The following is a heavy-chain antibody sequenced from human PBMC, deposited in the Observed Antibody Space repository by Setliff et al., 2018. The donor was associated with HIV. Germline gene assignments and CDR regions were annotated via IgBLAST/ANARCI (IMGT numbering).Heavy chain of an antibody. J-gene: IGHJ4*02. CDR1: GYTFSEYA. V-gene: IGHV1-3*04. CDR3: ARNYYDSSGYYFFDY. Sequence: ASVKVSCKASGYTFSEYAIHWVRQAPGQRLEWMGRIDTDNGYRRYSPKLQGRVTITKDTSANTAYMALSSLRSEDTAVYYCARNYYDSSGYYFFDYWGQGTLVTVSS. CDR2: IDTDNGYR. D-gene: IGHD3-22*01.